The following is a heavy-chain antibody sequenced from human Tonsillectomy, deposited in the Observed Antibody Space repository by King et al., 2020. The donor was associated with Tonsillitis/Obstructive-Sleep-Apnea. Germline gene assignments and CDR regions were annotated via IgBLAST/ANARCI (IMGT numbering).Heavy chain of an antibody. J-gene: IGHJ4*02. CDR2: SNPSTGST. V-gene: IGHV1-2*04. CDR1: GYKFTAYF. CDR3: ARAGRVDTSMVDY. D-gene: IGHD5-18*01. Sequence: QLVQSGAEVKKPGASVKVSCKASGYKFTAYFIHWVRQAPGQGLEWMGWSNPSTGSTTYGQKFQGWVTMTSDTSISTVYMDLSSNDTAMYYCARAGRVDTSMVDYWGQGTLVTVSS.